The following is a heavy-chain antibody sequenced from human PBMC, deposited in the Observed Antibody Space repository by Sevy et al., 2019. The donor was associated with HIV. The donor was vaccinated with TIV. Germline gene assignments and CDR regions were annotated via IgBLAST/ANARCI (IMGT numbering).Heavy chain of an antibody. CDR2: INHGGNT. J-gene: IGHJ2*01. CDR3: ARKYIEDVTTPNSRSYFDL. D-gene: IGHD1-1*01. CDR1: DGSFNDYY. Sequence: SETLSLTCAVYDGSFNDYYWTWIRQPPGKRLEWIGEINHGGNTNYNPSLESRVAISVDTSKRQVSLNLNSVTVADTAVYYCARKYIEDVTTPNSRSYFDLWGRGTLVTVSS. V-gene: IGHV4-34*01.